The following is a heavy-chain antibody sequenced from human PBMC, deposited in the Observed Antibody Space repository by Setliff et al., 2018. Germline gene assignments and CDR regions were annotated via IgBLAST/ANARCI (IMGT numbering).Heavy chain of an antibody. V-gene: IGHV3-30*02. CDR1: GFTFAMYG. CDR2: IRYNGDYDGDKK. Sequence: GGSLRLSCAASGFTFAMYGMHWVRQAPGKGLEWVTFIRYNGDYDGDKKYYADSVKGRFTISRDNSKNTVYVQMDSLRADDTAVYYCTTLSVLVKSDFWGQGTLVTVSS. D-gene: IGHD3-9*01. J-gene: IGHJ4*02. CDR3: TTLSVLVKSDF.